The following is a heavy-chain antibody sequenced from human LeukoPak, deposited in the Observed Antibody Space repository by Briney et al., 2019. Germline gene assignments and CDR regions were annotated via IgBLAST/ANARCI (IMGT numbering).Heavy chain of an antibody. V-gene: IGHV3-9*01. D-gene: IGHD3-22*01. J-gene: IGHJ6*03. CDR1: GFTFDDYA. CDR3: ARVGGLESGSVDMDV. CDR2: ISWNSGSI. Sequence: SLRLSCAASGFTFDDYAMHWVRQAPGKGLEWVSGISWNSGSIGYADSVKGRFTISRGNAKNSLYLQMNSLRAEDTAVYYCARVGGLESGSVDMDVWGKGTTVTVSS.